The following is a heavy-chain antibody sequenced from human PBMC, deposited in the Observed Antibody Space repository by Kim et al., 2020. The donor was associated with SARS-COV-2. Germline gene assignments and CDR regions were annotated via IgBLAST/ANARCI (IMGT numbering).Heavy chain of an antibody. CDR1: GFTLRTYD. CDR2: ISDSGSTL. D-gene: IGHD2-21*01. CDR3: ARGSYGFDY. V-gene: IGHV3-48*02. J-gene: IGHJ4*02. Sequence: GGSLRLSCAASGFTLRTYDMNWVRQAPGKGPEWISYISDSGSTLYYADSVKGRFTISRDNAKNSLYLQMNSLRDEDTAAYYCARGSYGFDYWGPGTLVTVSS.